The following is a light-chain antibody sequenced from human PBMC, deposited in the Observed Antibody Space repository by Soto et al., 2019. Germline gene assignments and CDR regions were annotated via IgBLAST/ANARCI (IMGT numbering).Light chain of an antibody. CDR3: QQYGSSLQT. V-gene: IGKV3-20*01. CDR1: QSVSSSY. CDR2: GAS. Sequence: EIVLTQSPGTLSLSPGERATLSCRASQSVSSSYLAWYQQKPGQAPRLLIYGASSRASGIPDRFSGSGSGTDFTLTISRVEPEDFAVYYCQQYGSSLQTFXQGTKVDIK. J-gene: IGKJ1*01.